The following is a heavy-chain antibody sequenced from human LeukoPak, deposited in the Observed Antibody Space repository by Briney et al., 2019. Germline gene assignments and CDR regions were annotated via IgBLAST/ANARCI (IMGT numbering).Heavy chain of an antibody. CDR2: ISDVGGST. J-gene: IGHJ4*02. CDR1: GFTLSSYG. CDR3: AKDTRTISCLDY. D-gene: IGHD3-3*01. Sequence: GGSLRLSCAASGFTLSSYGMSWVRQAPGKGLEWVSAISDVGGSTYYADSVKGRFTISRDNSKNTLYLQMNSLRAEDTAVYNCAKDTRTISCLDYWGQGTLVTVSS. V-gene: IGHV3-23*01.